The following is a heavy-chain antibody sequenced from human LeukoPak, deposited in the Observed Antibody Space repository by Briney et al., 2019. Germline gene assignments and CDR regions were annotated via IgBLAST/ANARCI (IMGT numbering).Heavy chain of an antibody. V-gene: IGHV4-59*12. CDR1: GGSISSYY. D-gene: IGHD2-2*01. CDR2: IYYSGST. CDR3: ARAIIVVVPAAMEGVASGGMDV. J-gene: IGHJ6*02. Sequence: SETLSLTCTVSGGSISSYYWSWIRQPPGKGLEWIGYIYYSGSTNYNPSLKSRVTMSVDTSKNQFSLKLSSVTAADTAVYYCARAIIVVVPAAMEGVASGGMDVWGQGTTVTVSS.